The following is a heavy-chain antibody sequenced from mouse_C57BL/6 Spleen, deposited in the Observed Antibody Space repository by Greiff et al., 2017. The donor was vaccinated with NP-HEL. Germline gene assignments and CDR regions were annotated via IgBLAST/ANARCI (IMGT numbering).Heavy chain of an antibody. D-gene: IGHD2-14*01. Sequence: EVKVVESGEGLVKPGGSLKLSCAASGFTFSSYAMSWVRQTPEKRLEWVAYISSGGDYIYYADTVKGRFTISRDNARNTLYLQMSSLKSEDTAMYYCTREDRVYAMDYWGQGTSVTVSS. CDR2: ISSGGDYI. CDR3: TREDRVYAMDY. J-gene: IGHJ4*01. CDR1: GFTFSSYA. V-gene: IGHV5-9-1*02.